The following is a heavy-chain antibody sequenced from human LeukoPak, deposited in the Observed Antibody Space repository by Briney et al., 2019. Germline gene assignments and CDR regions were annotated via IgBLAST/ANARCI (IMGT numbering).Heavy chain of an antibody. D-gene: IGHD3-9*01. Sequence: SETLSLTCSVSGGSISSSSHSWGWIRQSPEKGLEWIGCIYYSGSTYYNPSLKSRVTMSIHTSKNQFSLKLSSVTAADTAVYYCTVLTGYWPPHNWFDPWGQGTLVTVSS. CDR1: GGSISSSSHS. V-gene: IGHV4-39*07. J-gene: IGHJ5*02. CDR2: IYYSGST. CDR3: TVLTGYWPPHNWFDP.